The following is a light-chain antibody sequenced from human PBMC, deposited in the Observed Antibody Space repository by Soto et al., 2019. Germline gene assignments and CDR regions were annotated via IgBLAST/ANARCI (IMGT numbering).Light chain of an antibody. CDR1: QTISSW. CDR2: DAS. J-gene: IGKJ1*01. Sequence: DIQMTKSPSTLSGSVGDIVTITCRASQTISSWLAWYQQKPGKAPKLLISDASSLETGVPSRFSGSGSGTEFTLTIKSLKPDDFATYYCQQYKSYWTFGQGTKLDIK. V-gene: IGKV1-5*01. CDR3: QQYKSYWT.